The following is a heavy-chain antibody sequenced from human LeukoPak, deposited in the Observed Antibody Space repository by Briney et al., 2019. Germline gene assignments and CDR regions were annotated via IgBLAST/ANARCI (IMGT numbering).Heavy chain of an antibody. CDR3: ARDLKMGYSSGRYSWGTGSSNDY. D-gene: IGHD6-19*01. CDR2: IIPIFGTA. V-gene: IGHV1-69*13. J-gene: IGHJ4*02. Sequence: EASVKVSCKASGGTFSSYAISWVRQAPGQGLEWMGGIIPIFGTANYAQKFQGRVTITADESTSTAYMELRSLRSDDTAVYYCARDLKMGYSSGRYSWGTGSSNDYWGQGTLVTVSS. CDR1: GGTFSSYA.